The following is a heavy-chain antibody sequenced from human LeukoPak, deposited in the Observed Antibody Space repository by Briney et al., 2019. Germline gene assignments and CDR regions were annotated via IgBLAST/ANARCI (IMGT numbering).Heavy chain of an antibody. V-gene: IGHV3-30*18. J-gene: IGHJ6*02. D-gene: IGHD3-10*01. Sequence: PGGSLRLSCAASGFTFSAYGMHWVRQAPGKGLEWVAVISFDGSDKDYADSLKGRFAISRDNSENTLYLQMNSLRAEDTAVYYCAKAHYSGSGSYFNGLDYCYFGMDVWGQGTTVTVSS. CDR1: GFTFSAYG. CDR2: ISFDGSDK. CDR3: AKAHYSGSGSYFNGLDYCYFGMDV.